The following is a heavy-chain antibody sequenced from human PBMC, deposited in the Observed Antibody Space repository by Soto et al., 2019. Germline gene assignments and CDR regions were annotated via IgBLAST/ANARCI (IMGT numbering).Heavy chain of an antibody. CDR3: ARGLLYYDFWSGYYGMDV. CDR2: INHSGST. J-gene: IGHJ6*02. Sequence: SETLSLTCAVYGGSFSGYYWSWIRQPPGKGLEWIGEINHSGSTNYNPSLKSRVTISVDTSKNQFSLKLSSVTAADTAVYYCARGLLYYDFWSGYYGMDVWGRGTTVTVSS. V-gene: IGHV4-34*01. CDR1: GGSFSGYY. D-gene: IGHD3-3*01.